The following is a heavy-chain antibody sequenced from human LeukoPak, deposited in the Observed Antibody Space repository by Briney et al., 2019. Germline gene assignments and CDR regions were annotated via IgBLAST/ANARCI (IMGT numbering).Heavy chain of an antibody. CDR1: GYTFTSYG. CDR3: AREMHDSGDYGSNWFDY. J-gene: IGHJ5*01. CDR2: IRAYNGNT. V-gene: IGHV1-18*01. D-gene: IGHD4-17*01. Sequence: GASVKVSCKASGYTFTSYGISWVRQAPGQGLEWMGWIRAYNGNTNYAQKLQGRVTMTTDTSTSTAYMELRSLRSDDTAVYYCAREMHDSGDYGSNWFDYWGQGTLVTVSS.